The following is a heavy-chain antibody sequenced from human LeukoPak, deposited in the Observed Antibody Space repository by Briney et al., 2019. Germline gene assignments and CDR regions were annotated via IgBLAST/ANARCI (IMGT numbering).Heavy chain of an antibody. Sequence: ASVKVSCKASGGTFSSYAISWVRQAPGQGLEWMGGIIPIFGTANYAQKFQGRVTITADKSTSTAYMELSSLRSEDTAVHYCASRSYSGYEYWGQGTLVTVSS. CDR1: GGTFSSYA. V-gene: IGHV1-69*06. J-gene: IGHJ4*02. D-gene: IGHD5-12*01. CDR3: ASRSYSGYEY. CDR2: IIPIFGTA.